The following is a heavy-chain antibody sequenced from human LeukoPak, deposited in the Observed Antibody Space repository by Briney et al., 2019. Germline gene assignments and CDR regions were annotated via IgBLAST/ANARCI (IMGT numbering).Heavy chain of an antibody. CDR1: GFSFSSYA. CDR3: ARADDRKQSSYGYDY. D-gene: IGHD5-18*01. V-gene: IGHV3-23*01. CDR2: ITGSGART. Sequence: PGGSLRLSCAASGFSFSSYAMTWVRQAPGKGLEWVSAITGSGARTFYADPVKGRFTISRDNSKNTLYLQMNSLRAEDTAVYYCARADDRKQSSYGYDYWGQGTLVTVSS. J-gene: IGHJ4*02.